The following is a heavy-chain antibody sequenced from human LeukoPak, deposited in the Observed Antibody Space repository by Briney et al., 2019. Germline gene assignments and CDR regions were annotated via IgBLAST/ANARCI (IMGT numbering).Heavy chain of an antibody. CDR1: GYSISSGYY. Sequence: KPSETLSLTCTVSGYSISSGYYWGWIRQPPGKGLEWIGSIYHSGRTFYNPSLKSRVTISVDTSKNQFSLKLSSVTAADTAVYYCARRTMIVVVSGGSFDPWGQGTLVTVSS. D-gene: IGHD3-22*01. CDR3: ARRTMIVVVSGGSFDP. J-gene: IGHJ5*02. V-gene: IGHV4-38-2*02. CDR2: IYHSGRT.